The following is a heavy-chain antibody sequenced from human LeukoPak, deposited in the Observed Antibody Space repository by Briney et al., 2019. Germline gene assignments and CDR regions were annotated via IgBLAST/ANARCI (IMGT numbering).Heavy chain of an antibody. CDR1: GGAFSGYY. J-gene: IGHJ4*02. Sequence: SETLSLTCAVYGGAFSGYYWSWIRQPPGKGLEWIGEINHSGSTNYNPSLKSRVTISVDTSKNQFSLKLSSVTAADTAVYYCARKTLQYYYHSSGYGFDYWGQGTLVTVSS. CDR3: ARKTLQYYYHSSGYGFDY. D-gene: IGHD3-22*01. V-gene: IGHV4-34*01. CDR2: INHSGST.